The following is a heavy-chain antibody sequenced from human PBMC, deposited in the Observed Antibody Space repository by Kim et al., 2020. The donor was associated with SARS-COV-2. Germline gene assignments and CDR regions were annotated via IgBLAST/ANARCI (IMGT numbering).Heavy chain of an antibody. J-gene: IGHJ4*02. CDR1: GGSISSGGYY. V-gene: IGHV4-31*03. Sequence: SETLSLTCTVSGGSISSGGYYWSWIRQHPGKGLEWIGYIYYSGSTYYNPSLKSRVTISVDTSKNQFSLKLSSVTAADTAVYYCARDRGSWAIDYWGQGTLVTVSS. CDR3: ARDRGSWAIDY. D-gene: IGHD1-26*01. CDR2: IYYSGST.